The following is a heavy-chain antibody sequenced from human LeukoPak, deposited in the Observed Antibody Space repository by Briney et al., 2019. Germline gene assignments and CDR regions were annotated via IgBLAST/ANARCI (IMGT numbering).Heavy chain of an antibody. CDR1: GFTFSSYA. CDR2: ISYDGSNK. D-gene: IGHD1-26*01. V-gene: IGHV3-30-3*01. J-gene: IGHJ3*02. Sequence: GGSLRPSRAASGFTFSSYAMHWVRQAPGKGLEWVAVISYDGSNKYYADSVKGRFTISRDNSKNTLYLQMNSLRAEDTAVYYCARDWEGDAFDIWGQGTMVTVSS. CDR3: ARDWEGDAFDI.